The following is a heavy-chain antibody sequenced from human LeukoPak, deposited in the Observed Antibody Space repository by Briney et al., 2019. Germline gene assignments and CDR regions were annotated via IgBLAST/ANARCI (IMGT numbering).Heavy chain of an antibody. CDR2: IYSGGST. CDR3: ARVPGGAAFDP. J-gene: IGHJ5*02. CDR1: GFTVSSNY. Sequence: GGSLRLSCAASGFTVSSNYMSWVRQAPGKGLEWVSLIYSGGSTYYADSVKGRFTISRDTSKNTLYLQMNSLRPADTAVYYCARVPGGAAFDPWGQGTLVTVYS. D-gene: IGHD4-23*01. V-gene: IGHV3-66*02.